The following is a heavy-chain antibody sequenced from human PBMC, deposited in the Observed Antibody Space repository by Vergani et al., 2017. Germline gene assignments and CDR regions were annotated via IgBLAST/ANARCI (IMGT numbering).Heavy chain of an antibody. CDR3: ARGILYSALADY. CDR1: GFSFGDYA. CDR2: ISGSGGNT. V-gene: IGHV3-23*04. Sequence: EVQLVESGGGLVPPGRSLRLSCAASGFSFGDYAMTWVRQAPGKGLEWVSAISGSGGNTFYADSVKGRFTISRDNAKNSLYLQMNSLRAEDTAVYYCARGILYSALADYWGQGTLVTVSS. D-gene: IGHD3-3*02. J-gene: IGHJ4*02.